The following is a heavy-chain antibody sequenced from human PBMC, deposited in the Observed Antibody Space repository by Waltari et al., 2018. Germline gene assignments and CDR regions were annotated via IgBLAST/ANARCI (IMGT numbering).Heavy chain of an antibody. CDR2: INHSGST. Sequence: QVQLQQWGAGLLKPSETLSLTCAVYGGSFSGYYWSWIRQPPGKGLEGIGEINHSGSTNYNPPRKSGVTISVDTSKNQFSLKLSSVTAADTAVYYCARGGCSSTSCYARDAFDIWGQGTMVTVSS. V-gene: IGHV4-34*01. J-gene: IGHJ3*02. D-gene: IGHD2-2*01. CDR3: ARGGCSSTSCYARDAFDI. CDR1: GGSFSGYY.